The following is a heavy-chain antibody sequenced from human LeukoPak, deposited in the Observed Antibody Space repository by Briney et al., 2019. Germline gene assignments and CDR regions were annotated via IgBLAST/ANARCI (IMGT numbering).Heavy chain of an antibody. CDR3: ARDSDPRGLRWFDP. CDR1: GYTITGYY. J-gene: IGHJ5*02. CDR2: INPNSGGT. V-gene: IGHV1-2*02. D-gene: IGHD3-10*01. Sequence: ASVKVSCKASGYTITGYYMHWVRQAPGQGLEWMGWINPNSGGTNYAQKFQGRVTMTRDTSISTAYMELSRLRSDDTAVYYCARDSDPRGLRWFDPWGQRTLVTVSS.